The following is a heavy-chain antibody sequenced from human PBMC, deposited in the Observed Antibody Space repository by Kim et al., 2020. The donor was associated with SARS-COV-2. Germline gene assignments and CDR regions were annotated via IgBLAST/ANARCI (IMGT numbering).Heavy chain of an antibody. CDR1: GGSISSSNW. CDR2: IYHSGST. D-gene: IGHD3-9*01. Sequence: SETLSLTCAVSGGSISSSNWWSWVRQPPGKGLEWIGEIYHSGSTNYNPSLKSRVTISVDKSKNQFSLKLSSVTAADTAVYYCARELRYFDWTHWYFDLWGRGTLVTVSS. CDR3: ARELRYFDWTHWYFDL. V-gene: IGHV4-4*02. J-gene: IGHJ2*01.